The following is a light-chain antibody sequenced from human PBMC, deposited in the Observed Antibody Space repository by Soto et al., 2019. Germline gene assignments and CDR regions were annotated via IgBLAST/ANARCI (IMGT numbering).Light chain of an antibody. J-gene: IGLJ1*01. CDR1: SSDVGGYNY. Sequence: QSVLTQPASVSGSPGQSITISCTGTSSDVGGYNYVSWYQQHPGKAPKLMIYDVSDRPSGVSNRFSASKSGNTASLTISGLQAEDEADYYCCSYTSSSIPWVFGTGTKVTLL. V-gene: IGLV2-14*03. CDR2: DVS. CDR3: CSYTSSSIPWV.